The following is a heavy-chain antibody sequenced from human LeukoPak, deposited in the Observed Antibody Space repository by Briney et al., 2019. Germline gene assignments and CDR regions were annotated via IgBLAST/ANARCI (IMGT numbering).Heavy chain of an antibody. V-gene: IGHV3-53*01. D-gene: IGHD6-13*01. Sequence: PGGSLRLSCAASGFTVSSNYMSWVRQAPGKGLEWVSLICSGGYTYYADSVKGRFTISRDNSKNTLYLQMNSLRAEDTAVYYCARGIAVAPIIFDYWGQGTLVTVSS. J-gene: IGHJ4*02. CDR2: ICSGGYT. CDR1: GFTVSSNY. CDR3: ARGIAVAPIIFDY.